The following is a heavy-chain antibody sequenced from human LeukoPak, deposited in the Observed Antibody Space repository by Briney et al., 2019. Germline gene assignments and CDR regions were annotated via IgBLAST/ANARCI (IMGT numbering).Heavy chain of an antibody. V-gene: IGHV3-7*01. CDR1: GFTFTTYW. CDR2: IKEDGSAI. CDR3: AREATAMVTIGDAFDI. J-gene: IGHJ3*02. Sequence: PGGSLRLSCAASGFTFTTYWMSWVRQAPGKGLEWVANIKEDGSAIYYVDSVEGRFTISRDNSKNTLYLQMNSLRAEDTAVYYCAREATAMVTIGDAFDIWGQGTMVTVSS. D-gene: IGHD5-18*01.